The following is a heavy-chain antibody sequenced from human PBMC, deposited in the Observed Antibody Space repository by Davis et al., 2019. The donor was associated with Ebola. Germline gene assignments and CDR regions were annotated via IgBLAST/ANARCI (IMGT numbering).Heavy chain of an antibody. Sequence: GESLKISCAASGFIFSSYVMSWVRQAPGKGLEWVSSINSGSTYVFYADSVKGRFTISRDNSKNTLYLQMNSLRAEDTAVYYCAKYCTNGVCPFDYWGQGTLVTVSS. CDR2: INSGSTYV. V-gene: IGHV3-21*01. J-gene: IGHJ4*02. D-gene: IGHD2-8*01. CDR1: GFIFSSYV. CDR3: AKYCTNGVCPFDY.